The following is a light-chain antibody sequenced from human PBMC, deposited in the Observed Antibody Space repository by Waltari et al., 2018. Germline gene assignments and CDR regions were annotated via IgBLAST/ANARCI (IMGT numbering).Light chain of an antibody. J-gene: IGKJ2*01. V-gene: IGKV3-11*01. Sequence: EIVLTQSPATLSLSPGERATLSCRASQSVSSYLAWYQQKPGQAPRLLIYDASNRATGIPARFSGSGSGTDFTLTISSLEPEGFAVYYCQQRSNWPLMYTFGQGTKLGIK. CDR1: QSVSSY. CDR3: QQRSNWPLMYT. CDR2: DAS.